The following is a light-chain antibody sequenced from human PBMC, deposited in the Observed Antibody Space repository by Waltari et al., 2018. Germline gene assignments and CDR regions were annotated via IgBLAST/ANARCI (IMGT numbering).Light chain of an antibody. CDR3: MQGLHFPLT. CDR1: QSLLYSNGYNY. J-gene: IGKJ3*01. Sequence: DVVMTQSPLSLPVTPGEPASISCRSCQSLLYSNGYNYVNWYLQRPGQSPQLLIYLGSNRASGVPGRFSGSGSGTDFTLKISRVEAEDVGVYYCMQGLHFPLTFGPGTKVDIK. V-gene: IGKV2-28*01. CDR2: LGS.